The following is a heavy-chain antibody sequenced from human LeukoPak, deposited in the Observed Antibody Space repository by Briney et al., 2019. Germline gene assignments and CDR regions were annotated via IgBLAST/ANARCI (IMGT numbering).Heavy chain of an antibody. CDR2: ISYDGSNK. D-gene: IGHD1-26*01. CDR1: GFTFSSYA. V-gene: IGHV3-30*04. Sequence: GGSLRLSCAASGFTFSSYAMHWVRQAPGKGLEWVAVISYDGSNKYYADSVKGRFTISRDNSKNTLYLQMNSLRPEDTAVYYCARSHTIVGATSIDYWGQGTLVTVSS. CDR3: ARSHTIVGATSIDY. J-gene: IGHJ4*02.